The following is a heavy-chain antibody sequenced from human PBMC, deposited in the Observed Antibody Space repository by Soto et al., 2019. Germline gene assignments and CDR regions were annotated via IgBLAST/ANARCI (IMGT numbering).Heavy chain of an antibody. J-gene: IGHJ6*02. Sequence: KSSETLSLTCAVYGGSFSGYYWSWIRQPPGKGLEWIGEINHSGSTNYNPSLKSRVTISVDTSKNQFSLKLSSVTAADTAVYYCARVVKRKYYYYYGMDVWGQGTTVTV. V-gene: IGHV4-34*01. CDR3: ARVVKRKYYYYYGMDV. CDR2: INHSGST. CDR1: GGSFSGYY. D-gene: IGHD1-1*01.